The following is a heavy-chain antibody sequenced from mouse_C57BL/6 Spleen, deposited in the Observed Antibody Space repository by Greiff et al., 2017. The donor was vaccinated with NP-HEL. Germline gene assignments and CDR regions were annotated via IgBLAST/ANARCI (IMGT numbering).Heavy chain of an antibody. CDR3: ASHYYGSSYGFAY. CDR2: IDPSDSYT. CDR1: GYTFTSYW. J-gene: IGHJ3*01. D-gene: IGHD1-1*01. V-gene: IGHV1-69*01. Sequence: VQLQESGAELVMPGASVKLSCKASGYTFTSYWMHWVKQRPGQGLEWIGEIDPSDSYTNYNQKFKGKSTLTVDKSSSTAYMKLSSLTSEDSAVYYCASHYYGSSYGFAYWGQGTLVTVSA.